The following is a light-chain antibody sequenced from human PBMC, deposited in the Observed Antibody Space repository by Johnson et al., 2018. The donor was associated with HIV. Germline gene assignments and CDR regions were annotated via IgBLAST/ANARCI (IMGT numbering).Light chain of an antibody. Sequence: QSVLTQPPSVSAAPGQKVTISCSGSSSNIGNNYVSWYQQLPGTAPKLLIYENNKRPSGIPDRFSGSKSGTSATLGITGLQTGDEADYYCGTWDSSLSVNYVFVTWTKVTVL. CDR2: ENN. CDR1: SSNIGNNY. V-gene: IGLV1-51*02. CDR3: GTWDSSLSVNYV. J-gene: IGLJ1*01.